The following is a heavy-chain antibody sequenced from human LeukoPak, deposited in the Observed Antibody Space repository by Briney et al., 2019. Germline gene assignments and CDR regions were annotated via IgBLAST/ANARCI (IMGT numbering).Heavy chain of an antibody. Sequence: SETLSLTCTVSGYSISSGYYWGWIRQTPGKGLEWIGYIYHGGRTDYNPSLKSRVTISVDTSKNQFSLKLSSVAAADTAVYYCARHDYGDSPDYWGQGTLVTVSS. J-gene: IGHJ4*02. V-gene: IGHV4-38-2*02. CDR1: GYSISSGYY. CDR2: IYHGGRT. D-gene: IGHD4-17*01. CDR3: ARHDYGDSPDY.